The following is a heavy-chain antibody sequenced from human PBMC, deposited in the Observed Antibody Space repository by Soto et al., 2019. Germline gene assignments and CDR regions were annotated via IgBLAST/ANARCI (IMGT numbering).Heavy chain of an antibody. J-gene: IGHJ6*02. CDR3: ARVRLTPRHDFWSGPIRDYYYYGMDV. D-gene: IGHD3-3*01. CDR1: GVTFSSYA. V-gene: IGHV1-69*13. Sequence: ASVKVSCKASGVTFSSYAISWVRQAPGQGLEWMGGIIPIFGTANYAQKFQGRVTITADESTSTAYMELSSLRSEDTAVYYCARVRLTPRHDFWSGPIRDYYYYGMDVWGQGTTVTVSS. CDR2: IIPIFGTA.